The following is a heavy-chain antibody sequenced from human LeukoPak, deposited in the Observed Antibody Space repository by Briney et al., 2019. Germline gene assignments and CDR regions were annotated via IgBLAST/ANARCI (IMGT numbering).Heavy chain of an antibody. J-gene: IGHJ4*02. Sequence: PGGSLRLSCAASGFTFSSYAMLWVRQAPGKGLEYVSAISSNGGSTYYANSVKGRFTISRDNSKNTLYLQMGSLRAEDMAVYYCARDTGYFDYWGQGTLVTVSS. CDR3: ARDTGYFDY. D-gene: IGHD1-14*01. CDR2: ISSNGGST. V-gene: IGHV3-64*01. CDR1: GFTFSSYA.